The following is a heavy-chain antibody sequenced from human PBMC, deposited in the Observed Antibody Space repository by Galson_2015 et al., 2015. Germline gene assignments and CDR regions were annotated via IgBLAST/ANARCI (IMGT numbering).Heavy chain of an antibody. Sequence: SEPLSLTCTVSGGSIGSSYWTWIRQPPGKGLEWIGYIYFSGSTNYNPSLKSRVTISVEKSKNQFYLKLSSVIAADTAVYYCARGDYLRAYNWFDPWGQGTLVTVSS. CDR3: ARGDYLRAYNWFDP. CDR1: GGSIGSSY. CDR2: IYFSGST. J-gene: IGHJ5*02. D-gene: IGHD2/OR15-2a*01. V-gene: IGHV4-59*01.